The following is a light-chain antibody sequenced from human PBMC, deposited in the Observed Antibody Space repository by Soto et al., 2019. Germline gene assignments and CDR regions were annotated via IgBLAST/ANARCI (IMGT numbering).Light chain of an antibody. CDR2: AAS. Sequence: DIQMTQSPSSLSASVGDRVTITCRASQSISSYLNWYQQKPGKAPKLLINAASSLQRGVPSRFSGSGSGTDFTLTISSLQPEDFATYYCQQSYNSPTFGGGTKVEIK. J-gene: IGKJ4*01. CDR1: QSISSY. V-gene: IGKV1-39*01. CDR3: QQSYNSPT.